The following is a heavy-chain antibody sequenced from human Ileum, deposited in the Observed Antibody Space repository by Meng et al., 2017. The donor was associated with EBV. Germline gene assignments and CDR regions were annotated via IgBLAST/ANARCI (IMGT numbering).Heavy chain of an antibody. Sequence: QVQLVQAGAEVKKPGASGKVSCKASGYTFTNYDISWVRQATGQGLEWTGWMNPKTGTAHYAQKFQGRVSMTRDTSITTAYMELSSLTSEDTAVYYCVRTLERGDYWGQGTLVTVSS. V-gene: IGHV1-8*01. CDR2: MNPKTGTA. CDR3: VRTLERGDY. D-gene: IGHD5-24*01. CDR1: GYTFTNYD. J-gene: IGHJ4*02.